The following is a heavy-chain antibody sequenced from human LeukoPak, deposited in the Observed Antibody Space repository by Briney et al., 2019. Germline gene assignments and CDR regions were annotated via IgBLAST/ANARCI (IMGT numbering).Heavy chain of an antibody. CDR1: GGSFSDYY. CDR3: ARFGKHRAGCLDY. Sequence: SETLSLTCAVYGGSFSDYYWSWIRQPPGKGLEWIGEINHSGSTNYNPSLKSRVTISADTSKNQFSLKLSSVTAADTAVYYCARFGKHRAGCLDYWGQGTLVTVSS. J-gene: IGHJ4*02. CDR2: INHSGST. V-gene: IGHV4-34*01. D-gene: IGHD3-3*01.